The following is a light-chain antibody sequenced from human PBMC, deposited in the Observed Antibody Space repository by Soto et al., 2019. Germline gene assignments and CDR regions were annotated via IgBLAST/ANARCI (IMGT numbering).Light chain of an antibody. V-gene: IGKV1-12*01. CDR2: AAS. CDR3: QQYHTYPQT. CDR1: QDISSW. J-gene: IGKJ2*01. Sequence: DIQMTQSPSSVSASVGARVTITCRASQDISSWLAWYQQKPGTAPKLLIYAASNLQSGVPSRFSGSGSGTEFTLTISSLQPEDLATYYCQQYHTYPQTFGQGTRLEI.